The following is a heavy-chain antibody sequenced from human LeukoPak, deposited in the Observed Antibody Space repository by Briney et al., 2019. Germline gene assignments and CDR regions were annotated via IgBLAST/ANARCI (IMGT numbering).Heavy chain of an antibody. CDR3: ARRLTQYDCFDP. J-gene: IGHJ5*02. D-gene: IGHD2-2*01. CDR2: TYYRSTWYN. CDR1: GDSASSNSVT. V-gene: IGHV6-1*01. Sequence: SQTLSLTCAISGDSASSNSVTWNWIRQSPSRGLEWLGRTYYRSTWYNDYAVSVRGRITVNPDTSKNQFSLHLNSVTPEDTAVYYCARRLTQYDCFDPWGQGILVTVSS.